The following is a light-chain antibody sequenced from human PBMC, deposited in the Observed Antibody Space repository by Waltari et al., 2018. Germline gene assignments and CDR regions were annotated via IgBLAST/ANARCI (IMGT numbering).Light chain of an antibody. CDR3: CSYAGNYIHVL. J-gene: IGLJ2*01. Sequence: QSALPQPASVSGSPGQSITISCTGTSSDVGGYNPVSWYQHHPGKAPKVIIYDVSQRPSGVSNRFSGSKSGNTASLTISGLQPEDEADYFCCSYAGNYIHVLFGGGTKLTVL. V-gene: IGLV2-23*02. CDR1: SSDVGGYNP. CDR2: DVS.